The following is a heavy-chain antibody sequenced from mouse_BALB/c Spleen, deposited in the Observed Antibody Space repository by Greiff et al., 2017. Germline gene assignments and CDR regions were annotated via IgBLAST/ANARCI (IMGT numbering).Heavy chain of an antibody. J-gene: IGHJ3*01. V-gene: IGHV1S81*02. CDR3: ARGAYGNYWFAY. CDR1: GYTFTSYW. D-gene: IGHD2-1*01. CDR2: INPSNGRT. Sequence: VQLQQSGAELVKPGASVKLSCKASGYTFTSYWMHWVKQRPGQGLEWIGEINPSNGRTNYNEKFKSKATLTVDKSSSTAYMQLSSLTSEDSAVYYCARGAYGNYWFAYWGQGTLVTVSA.